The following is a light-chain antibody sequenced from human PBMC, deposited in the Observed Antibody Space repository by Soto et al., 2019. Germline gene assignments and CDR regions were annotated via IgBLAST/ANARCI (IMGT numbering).Light chain of an antibody. CDR2: GAS. Sequence: MTMTKSPATLSVSPGERVALSCRTSHSVNSHVAWYQQKPGQAPRLLLYGASTRATGIPVRFSGSGFGTEFTLTISSLQPEDFAVYYCQQRSNWQITFGQGTRLEI. CDR3: QQRSNWQIT. J-gene: IGKJ5*01. CDR1: HSVNSH. V-gene: IGKV3-15*01.